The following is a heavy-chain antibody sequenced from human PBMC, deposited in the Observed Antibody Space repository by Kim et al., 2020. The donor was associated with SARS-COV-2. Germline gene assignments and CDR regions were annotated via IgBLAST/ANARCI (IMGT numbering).Heavy chain of an antibody. CDR2: ISSSGSTI. J-gene: IGHJ5*02. D-gene: IGHD3-10*01. V-gene: IGHV3-11*04. CDR3: ARDGARGRITMVRGVIIGNWFDP. CDR1: GFTFSDYY. Sequence: GGSLRLSFAASGFTFSDYYMSWIRQAPGKGLEWVSYISSSGSTIYYADSVKGRFTISRDNAKNSLYLQMNSLRAEDTAVYYCARDGARGRITMVRGVIIGNWFDPWGQGTLVTVSS.